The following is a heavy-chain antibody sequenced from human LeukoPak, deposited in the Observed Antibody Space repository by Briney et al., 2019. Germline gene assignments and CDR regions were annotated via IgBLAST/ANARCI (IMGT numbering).Heavy chain of an antibody. V-gene: IGHV3-11*01. Sequence: GGSLRLSCAAPGFTFCDYYMGWIRQAPGKGLEWLSYISGSGTTIFYADSVKGRFTISRDNAKNSLDLQMNSLRAEDTAVYYCGRDFGLIGTKRSFDIWGQGTLVTVSS. D-gene: IGHD1-14*01. CDR3: GRDFGLIGTKRSFDI. CDR2: ISGSGTTI. CDR1: GFTFCDYY. J-gene: IGHJ3*02.